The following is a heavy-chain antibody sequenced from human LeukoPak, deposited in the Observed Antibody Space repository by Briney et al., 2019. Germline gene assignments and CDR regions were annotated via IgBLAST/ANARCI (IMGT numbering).Heavy chain of an antibody. CDR1: GFTFSSYW. Sequence: GGSLRLSCAASGFTFSSYWMHWVRQAPGKGLVWVSRINSEGSSTSYADSVKGRFTISRDNAKNSLYLQMNSLRAEDTAVYYCASPGGAYCSGGSCTLRDYWGQGTLVTVSS. CDR2: INSEGSST. D-gene: IGHD2-15*01. V-gene: IGHV3-74*01. J-gene: IGHJ4*02. CDR3: ASPGGAYCSGGSCTLRDY.